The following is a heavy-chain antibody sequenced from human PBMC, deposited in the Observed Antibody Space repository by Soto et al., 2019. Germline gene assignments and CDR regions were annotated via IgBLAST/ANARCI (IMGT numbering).Heavy chain of an antibody. CDR3: ARERDWGMDG. CDR2: ISTSSSY. CDR1: GFTFSSYD. V-gene: IGHV3-21*01. D-gene: IGHD3-16*01. Sequence: EVQLVEAGGGLVKPGGSLRLSCAASGFTFSSYDMNWVRQAPGKGLEWVSSISTSSSYNYADSVKGRFFISRDNAKSSLYLQMNSLRDDDTAVYYCARERDWGMDGWGQGTTVTVSS. J-gene: IGHJ6*02.